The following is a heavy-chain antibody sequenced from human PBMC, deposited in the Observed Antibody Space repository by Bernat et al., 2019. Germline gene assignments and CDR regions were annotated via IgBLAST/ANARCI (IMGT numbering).Heavy chain of an antibody. CDR2: ISGSGGST. D-gene: IGHD6-19*01. J-gene: IGHJ4*02. CDR1: GFAFNSYI. CDR3: VKGVRIEVAGNFDY. Sequence: EVQLLESGGGLVQPGGSLRLSCAASGFAFNSYIMSWVRQAPGKGLEWVSIISGSGGSTSYADSVKGRFTISRDNSKHTVFLQMNNLRAEDTAVYCCVKGVRIEVAGNFDYWGQGTLVTVSS. V-gene: IGHV3-23*01.